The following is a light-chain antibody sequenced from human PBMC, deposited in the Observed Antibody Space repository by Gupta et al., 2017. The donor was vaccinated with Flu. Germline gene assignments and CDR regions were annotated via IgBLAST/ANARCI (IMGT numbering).Light chain of an antibody. CDR1: SSDIGRDKF. Sequence: SITVSCTGSSSDIGRDKFVSWYQQPPGKVPKLIIYHVSNRPSGISSRFSGSKSDNTASLTISGLQPEDEADYYCVAYTSSTTLVFGGGTKVTVL. V-gene: IGLV2-14*03. CDR3: VAYTSSTTLV. CDR2: HVS. J-gene: IGLJ1*01.